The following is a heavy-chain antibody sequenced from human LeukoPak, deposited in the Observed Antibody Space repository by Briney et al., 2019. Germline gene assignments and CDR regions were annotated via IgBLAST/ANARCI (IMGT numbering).Heavy chain of an antibody. CDR3: APLGSRVAIDC. CDR2: IRYDGSTR. D-gene: IGHD2-15*01. CDR1: GFTFSDLG. V-gene: IGHV3-30*02. J-gene: IGHJ4*02. Sequence: GESLRLSCAASGFTFSDLGMHWVRQAPGKGLEWVAFIRYDGSTRSYADSVKGRFTISRDNSKNTLYLQMSGLRVDDTALYYCAPLGSRVAIDCWGQGALVTVSS.